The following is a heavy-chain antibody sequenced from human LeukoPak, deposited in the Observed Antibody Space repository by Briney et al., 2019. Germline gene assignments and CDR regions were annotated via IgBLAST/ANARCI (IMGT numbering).Heavy chain of an antibody. J-gene: IGHJ4*02. Sequence: SETLSLTCAVYGGSFSGYYWSWIRQPPGKGLEWIGEINHSGSTNYNPSLKSRVTISVDTSKNQFSLKLSSVTAADTAVYYCARRRLRYSSGWYVLDYWGQGTLVTVSS. CDR3: ARRRLRYSSGWYVLDY. V-gene: IGHV4-34*01. D-gene: IGHD6-19*01. CDR2: INHSGST. CDR1: GGSFSGYY.